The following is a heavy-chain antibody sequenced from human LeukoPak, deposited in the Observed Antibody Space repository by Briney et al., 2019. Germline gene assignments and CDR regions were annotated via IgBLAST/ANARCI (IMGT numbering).Heavy chain of an antibody. J-gene: IGHJ6*02. CDR3: ARDSRVTIFGVVNDYYYYYGMDV. V-gene: IGHV1-8*01. CDR1: GYTFTSYD. Sequence: ASVKASCKASGYTFTSYDINWVRQATGQGLEWMGWMNPNSGNTGYAQKFQGRVTMTRNTSISTAYMELSSLRSEDTAVYYCARDSRVTIFGVVNDYYYYYGMDVWGQGTTVTVSS. D-gene: IGHD3-3*01. CDR2: MNPNSGNT.